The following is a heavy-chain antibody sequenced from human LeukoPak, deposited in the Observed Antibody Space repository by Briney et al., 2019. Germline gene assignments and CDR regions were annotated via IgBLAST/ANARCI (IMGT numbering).Heavy chain of an antibody. CDR3: ARDSLRWNYMDV. CDR2: ISSSGSTI. D-gene: IGHD4-23*01. V-gene: IGHV3-11*01. CDR1: GFTFSDYY. J-gene: IGHJ6*03. Sequence: GGSLRHSCAASGFTFSDYYMSWIRQAPGKGLEWVSYISSSGSTIYYADSVKGRFTISRDNAKNSLYLQMNSLRAEDTAVYYCARDSLRWNYMDVWGKGTTVTVSS.